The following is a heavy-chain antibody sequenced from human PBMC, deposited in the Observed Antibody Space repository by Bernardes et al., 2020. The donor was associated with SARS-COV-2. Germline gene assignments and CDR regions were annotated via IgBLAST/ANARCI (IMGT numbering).Heavy chain of an antibody. CDR2: ISSSSSTI. V-gene: IGHV3-48*01. D-gene: IGHD1-26*01. CDR3: ARGLGMQRYYYYGMDV. Sequence: GGSLRLSCAASGFTLSSYSMNWVRQAPGKGLEWVSYISSSSSTIYYADSVKGRFTISRDNAKNSLYLQMNSLRAEDTAVYYCARGLGMQRYYYYGMDVWGQGTTVTVSS. CDR1: GFTLSSYS. J-gene: IGHJ6*02.